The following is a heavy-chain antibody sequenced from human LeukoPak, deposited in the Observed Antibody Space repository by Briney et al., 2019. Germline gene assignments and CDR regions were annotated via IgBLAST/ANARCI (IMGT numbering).Heavy chain of an antibody. CDR2: IKPDGSEK. V-gene: IGHV3-7*01. CDR3: ARNRGGLGILEY. CDR1: GFTFSSYR. D-gene: IGHD7-27*01. J-gene: IGHJ4*02. Sequence: GGSLRLSCAASGFTFSSYRMSWIRQAPGKGLEWVANIKPDGSEKYYVDSVKGRFTISRDNAKNSLYLQMNSLRAEDTAVYYCARNRGGLGILEYWGQGTLVTVSS.